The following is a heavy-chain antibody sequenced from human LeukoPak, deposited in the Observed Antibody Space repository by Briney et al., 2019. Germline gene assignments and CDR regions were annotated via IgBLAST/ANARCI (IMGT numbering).Heavy chain of an antibody. Sequence: SETLSLTCTVSGGSISSGGYCWSWIRQHPGKGLEWIGYIYYSGSTYYNPSLKSRVTISVDTSKNQFSLKLSSVTAADTAVYYCARRTVTTYDYYGMDVWGQGTTVTVSS. V-gene: IGHV4-31*03. CDR1: GGSISSGGYC. J-gene: IGHJ6*02. CDR2: IYYSGST. D-gene: IGHD4-11*01. CDR3: ARRTVTTYDYYGMDV.